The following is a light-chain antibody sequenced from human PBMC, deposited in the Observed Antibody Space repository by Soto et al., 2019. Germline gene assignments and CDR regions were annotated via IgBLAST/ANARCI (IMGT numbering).Light chain of an antibody. CDR3: QQRSNWPGT. CDR2: DAS. J-gene: IGKJ2*01. CDR1: QSVRGY. Sequence: DIVLTQSPATLSLSPGERATLSCRASQSVRGYLAWYQHKPGQAPRLLIYDASNRATGISARFSGSGSVTDFTLHISSLEPEDFAVYYCQQRSNWPGTFGQGTKLEIK. V-gene: IGKV3-11*01.